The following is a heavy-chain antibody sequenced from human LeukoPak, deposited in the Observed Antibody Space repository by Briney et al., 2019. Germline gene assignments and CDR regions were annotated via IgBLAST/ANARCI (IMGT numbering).Heavy chain of an antibody. CDR2: INSDGSST. V-gene: IGHV3-74*01. Sequence: GGSLRLSCAASGFTFSSYWMHWVRQAPGKGLVWVSRINSDGSSTSYADSVKGRFTISRDNSRNSLYLQMNTLSAEDTAVYYCARGGDDIEYYYYMDVWGKGTTVTVSS. CDR3: ARGGDDIEYYYYMDV. CDR1: GFTFSSYW. J-gene: IGHJ6*03. D-gene: IGHD5-12*01.